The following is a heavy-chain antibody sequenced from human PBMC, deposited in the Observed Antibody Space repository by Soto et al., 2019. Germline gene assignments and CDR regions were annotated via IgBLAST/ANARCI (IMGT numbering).Heavy chain of an antibody. CDR1: GYSFTSYW. CDR3: YLPPRHSSSWYIPYGMDV. D-gene: IGHD6-13*01. J-gene: IGHJ6*02. CDR2: IYPGDSDT. Sequence: GESLKISCKGSGYSFTSYWIGWVRQMPGKGLEWMGIIYPGDSDTRYSPSFQGQVTISADKSISTAYLQWSSLKASDTAMYYCYLPPRHSSSWYIPYGMDVWGQGTTVTVSS. V-gene: IGHV5-51*01.